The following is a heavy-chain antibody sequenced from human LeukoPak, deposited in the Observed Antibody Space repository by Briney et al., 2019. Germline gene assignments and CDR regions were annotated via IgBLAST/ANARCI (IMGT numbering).Heavy chain of an antibody. CDR2: ITSSSSI. CDR3: ARAPLVRGVIPPFDY. J-gene: IGHJ4*02. CDR1: GFTFSSYS. Sequence: GGSLRLSCAASGFTFSSYSMSWVRQAPGKGLEWVSYITSSSSIYYADSVKGRFTISRVDARNSLYLQMNSLRDEDTAVYYCARAPLVRGVIPPFDYWGQGTLVTVSS. D-gene: IGHD3-10*01. V-gene: IGHV3-48*02.